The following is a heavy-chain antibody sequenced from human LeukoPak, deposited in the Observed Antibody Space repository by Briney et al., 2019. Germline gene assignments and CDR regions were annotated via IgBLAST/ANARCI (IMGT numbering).Heavy chain of an antibody. D-gene: IGHD6-19*01. CDR2: IYYIGTT. CDR3: ARQGLTEGIDY. V-gene: IGHV4-59*08. J-gene: IGHJ4*02. Sequence: SETLSLTCTVSGDSISSDYWSWIRQPPGKGLEWIGDIYYIGTTKYNPSLKSRVTISVDTSKNQFSLKLSSVTAADTAVYYCARQGLTEGIDYWGQGTLVTVSS. CDR1: GDSISSDY.